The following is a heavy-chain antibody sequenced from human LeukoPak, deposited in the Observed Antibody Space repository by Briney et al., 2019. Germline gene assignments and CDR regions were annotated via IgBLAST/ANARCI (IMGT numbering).Heavy chain of an antibody. J-gene: IGHJ4*02. CDR3: ARQDSSGAGYFDH. Sequence: PETLSLTCAVSGYSISSGYYWGWIRQPPGKGPEWIGSMYHSGNTYYNPSLKSRVTISVDTSKNQLSLKLTSVTAADTAVYFCARQDSSGAGYFDHWGQGTLVTVSS. V-gene: IGHV4-38-2*01. CDR1: GYSISSGYY. D-gene: IGHD6-19*01. CDR2: MYHSGNT.